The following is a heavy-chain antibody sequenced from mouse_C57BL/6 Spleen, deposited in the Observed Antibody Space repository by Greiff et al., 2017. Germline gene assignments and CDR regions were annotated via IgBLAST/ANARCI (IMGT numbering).Heavy chain of an antibody. J-gene: IGHJ2*01. CDR2: IYPGDGDT. Sequence: QVQLQQSGAELVKPGASVKISCKASGYAFSSYWMNWVKQRPGKGLEWIGQIYPGDGDTNYNGKFKGKATLTADKSSSTAYMQLSSLTSVESAVYFCARGSNGYYFGYWGQGATLTYS. CDR3: ARGSNGYYFGY. V-gene: IGHV1-80*01. CDR1: GYAFSSYW.